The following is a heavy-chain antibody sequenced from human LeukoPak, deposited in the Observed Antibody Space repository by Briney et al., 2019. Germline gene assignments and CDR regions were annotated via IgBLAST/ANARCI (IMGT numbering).Heavy chain of an antibody. CDR2: IYYTGIT. CDR1: GGSISSGSHY. D-gene: IGHD2-21*01. Sequence: PSETLSLTCTVSGGSISSGSHYYNWIRQHPGKGLEWIGYIYYTGITSYNPSLKSRVTMSVDTSMNQVSLKVTSLTAADTAVYYGAPPPGVILGRFGGQGPRVTVS. V-gene: IGHV4-31*03. CDR3: APPPGVILGRF. J-gene: IGHJ4*02.